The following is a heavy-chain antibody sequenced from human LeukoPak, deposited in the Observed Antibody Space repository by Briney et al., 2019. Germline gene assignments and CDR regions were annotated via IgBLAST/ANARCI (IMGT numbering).Heavy chain of an antibody. Sequence: PSETLSLTCAVSGGSFSGYYWSWIRQPPGKGLEWIGEINHSGSTNYNPSLKSRVTISVDTSKNQFSLKLSSMTAADTAVYYCARGSSMVRGVTAFTDGWSQGTLVTVSS. CDR3: ARGSSMVRGVTAFTDG. V-gene: IGHV4-34*01. CDR1: GGSFSGYY. CDR2: INHSGST. D-gene: IGHD3-10*01. J-gene: IGHJ4*02.